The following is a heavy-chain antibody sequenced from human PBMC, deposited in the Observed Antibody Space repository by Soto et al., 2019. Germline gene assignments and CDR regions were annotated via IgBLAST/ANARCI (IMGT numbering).Heavy chain of an antibody. CDR2: IYWDDDK. CDR1: GFSLSTSEVG. D-gene: IGHD6-19*01. J-gene: IGHJ5*02. CDR3: AHAPGIAVTTNWFDP. Sequence: QITLKESGPTLVKPTQTLTLTCTFSGFSLSTSEVGVGWIRQPPGKALQWLALIYWDDDKRYSPSLKSRLTINKDTSKNQVVLTMTNMDPVDTATYYCAHAPGIAVTTNWFDPWGQGILVTV. V-gene: IGHV2-5*02.